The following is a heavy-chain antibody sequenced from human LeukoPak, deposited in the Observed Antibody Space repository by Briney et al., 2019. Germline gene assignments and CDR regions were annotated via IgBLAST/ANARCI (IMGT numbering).Heavy chain of an antibody. J-gene: IGHJ5*02. Sequence: GASVKVSCKVSGYTLTELSMHWVRQAPGKGLEWMGGFDPEDGETIYAQKFQGRATMTEDTSTDTAYMELSSLRSEDTAVYYCATAGPYSTGWFDPWGQGTLVTVSS. CDR2: FDPEDGET. V-gene: IGHV1-24*01. D-gene: IGHD2-8*02. CDR1: GYTLTELS. CDR3: ATAGPYSTGWFDP.